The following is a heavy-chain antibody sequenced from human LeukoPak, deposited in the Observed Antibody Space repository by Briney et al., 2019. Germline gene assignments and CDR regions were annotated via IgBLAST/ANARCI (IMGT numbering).Heavy chain of an antibody. CDR3: AREPLGATDY. Sequence: SETLSLTCTVSGGSISSYYWSWIRQPPGKELEWIGYIYYSGSTNYNPSLKSRVTISVDTSKNQFSLKLSSVTAADTAVYYCAREPLGATDYWGQGTLVTVSS. CDR1: GGSISSYY. D-gene: IGHD1-26*01. J-gene: IGHJ4*02. CDR2: IYYSGST. V-gene: IGHV4-59*01.